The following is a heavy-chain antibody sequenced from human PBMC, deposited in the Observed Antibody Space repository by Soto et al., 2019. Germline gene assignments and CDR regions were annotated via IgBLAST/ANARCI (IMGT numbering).Heavy chain of an antibody. CDR3: EKRIRTGFSFFAS. Sequence: GKGLEWMGIIYPGDSDTRYSPSLQGQVTISVDKSISTAYLQWSSLKASDTAMYYCEKRIRTGFSFFASRGQGTQVPGSS. J-gene: IGHJ4*02. D-gene: IGHD2-8*02. V-gene: IGHV5-51*01. CDR2: IYPGDSDT.